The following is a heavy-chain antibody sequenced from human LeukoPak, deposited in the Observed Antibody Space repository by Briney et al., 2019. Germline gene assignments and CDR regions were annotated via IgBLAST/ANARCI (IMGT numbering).Heavy chain of an antibody. CDR3: ARADRLHGGPYLIGP. CDR1: GYSFTDYY. V-gene: IGHV1-2*02. J-gene: IGHJ5*02. CDR2: INPNSGGT. D-gene: IGHD2-21*01. Sequence: ASVTVSCKTSGYSFTDYYMHWVRQAPGQGLEWMGWINPNSGGTISAQKFQGRVTITRDTSITTVYMEVSWLTSDDTAIYYCARADRLHGGPYLIGPWGQGTLVTVSS.